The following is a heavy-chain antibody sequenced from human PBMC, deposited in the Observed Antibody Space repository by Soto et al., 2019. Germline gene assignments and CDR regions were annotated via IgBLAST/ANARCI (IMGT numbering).Heavy chain of an antibody. Sequence: QVQLVQSGAEVKKPGSSVKVSCKASGGTFSSYAISWVRQAPGQGLEWMGGIIPIFGTANYAQKFQGRVTITADESTSTAYMELSSLRSEDTAVDYCATNPPSGSYDTYFAYWGQGTLVTVSS. CDR1: GGTFSSYA. J-gene: IGHJ4*02. CDR3: ATNPPSGSYDTYFAY. D-gene: IGHD1-26*01. CDR2: IIPIFGTA. V-gene: IGHV1-69*12.